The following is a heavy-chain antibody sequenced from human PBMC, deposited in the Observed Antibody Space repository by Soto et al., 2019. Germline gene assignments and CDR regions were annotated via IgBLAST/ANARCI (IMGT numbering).Heavy chain of an antibody. CDR1: GFTFSSYW. CDR3: ARDRVPVYDFWSGYFNWFDP. CDR2: INSDGSST. Sequence: GSLRLSCAASGFTFSSYWMHWVRQAPGKGLVWVSRINSDGSSTSYADSVKGRFTISRDNAKNTLYLQMNSLRAEDTAVYYCARDRVPVYDFWSGYFNWFDPWGQGTLVTVSS. J-gene: IGHJ5*02. V-gene: IGHV3-74*01. D-gene: IGHD3-3*01.